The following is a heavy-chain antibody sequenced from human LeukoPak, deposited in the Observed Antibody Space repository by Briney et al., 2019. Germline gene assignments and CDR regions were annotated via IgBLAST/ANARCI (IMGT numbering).Heavy chain of an antibody. CDR3: ARGRYGQTPN. V-gene: IGHV3-7*01. Sequence: PGGPLRLSCAASGFTSSSYWMSWVRQAPGKGLEWVANIKQDGSEKYYVDSVKGRFTISRDNAKNSLYLQMNSLRAEDTAVYYCARGRYGQTPNWGQGTLVTVSS. CDR1: GFTSSSYW. J-gene: IGHJ4*02. D-gene: IGHD4-17*01. CDR2: IKQDGSEK.